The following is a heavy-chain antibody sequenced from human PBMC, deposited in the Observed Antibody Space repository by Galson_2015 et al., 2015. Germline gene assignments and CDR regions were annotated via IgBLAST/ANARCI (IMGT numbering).Heavy chain of an antibody. CDR2: IGWDNDK. CDR1: GFSLSTSGMR. CDR3: ARSQRGVGDHDY. V-gene: IGHV2-70*04. J-gene: IGHJ4*02. Sequence: PALVKPTQTLTLTCSFSGFSLSTSGMRVSWIRQPPGKALEWLARIGWDNDKFYSTSLKTRLTISKDTPKDQVVLTMTNMDPVDTATYYCARSQRGVGDHDYWGQGTLVTVSS. D-gene: IGHD3-10*01.